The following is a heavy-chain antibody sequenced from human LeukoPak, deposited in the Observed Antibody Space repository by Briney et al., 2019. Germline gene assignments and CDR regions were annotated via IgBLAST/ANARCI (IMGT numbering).Heavy chain of an antibody. D-gene: IGHD6-13*01. Sequence: GGSLRLSCAASGFTFSSYWMSWVRQAPGKGLEWVANIKQDGSEKYYVDSVKGRFTISRDNAKNSLYLQMNSLRAEDTAVYDCAREEGSSWPQDFQHWGQGTLVTVSS. CDR1: GFTFSSYW. CDR3: AREEGSSWPQDFQH. J-gene: IGHJ1*01. CDR2: IKQDGSEK. V-gene: IGHV3-7*01.